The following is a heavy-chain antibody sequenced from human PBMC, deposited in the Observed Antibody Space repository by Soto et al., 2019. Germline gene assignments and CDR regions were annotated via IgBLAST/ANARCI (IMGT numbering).Heavy chain of an antibody. CDR1: GGTFSSYT. D-gene: IGHD3-10*01. Sequence: VASVKVSCKASGGTFSSYTISWVRQAPGQGLEWIRRIIPILGIANYAQKFQGRVTITADKSTSTAYMELSSLRSEDTAVYYCAGYYGSGSYYKDYYYYYMDVWGKGTTVTVSS. V-gene: IGHV1-69*02. CDR3: AGYYGSGSYYKDYYYYYMDV. CDR2: IIPILGIA. J-gene: IGHJ6*03.